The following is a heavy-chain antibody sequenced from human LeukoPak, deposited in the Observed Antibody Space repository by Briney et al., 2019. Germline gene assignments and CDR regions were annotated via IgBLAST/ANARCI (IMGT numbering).Heavy chain of an antibody. V-gene: IGHV3-23*01. J-gene: IGHJ4*02. CDR1: GFTFSSYS. D-gene: IGHD1-7*01. Sequence: PGGSQRLSCAASGFTFSSYSMNWVRQAPGKGLEWVSAISGSGGSTYYADSVKGRFTISRDNSKNTLYLQMNSLRAEDTAVYYCAKEGVSTGTRRGPGDYWGQGTLVTVSS. CDR3: AKEGVSTGTRRGPGDY. CDR2: ISGSGGST.